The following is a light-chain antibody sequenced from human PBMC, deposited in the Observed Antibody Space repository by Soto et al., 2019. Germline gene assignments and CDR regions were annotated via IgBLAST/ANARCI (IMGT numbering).Light chain of an antibody. J-gene: IGKJ4*01. CDR3: QRYGTSLPLT. CDR1: QSVSSNY. CDR2: GAS. Sequence: EIVFTKSPGTLSMSPGDRATLSCRASQSVSSNYLACYQQKPGQAPRLLIYGASSRATGIPDRFSGSGSGTDFTLTISRLEPEDFAVYYCQRYGTSLPLTFGGGTKVDIK. V-gene: IGKV3-20*01.